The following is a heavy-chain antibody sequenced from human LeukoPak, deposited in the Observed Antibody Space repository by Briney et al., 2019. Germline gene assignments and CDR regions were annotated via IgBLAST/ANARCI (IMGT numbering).Heavy chain of an antibody. Sequence: AAVKVSCKASGYTLTSYFMHWVRQAPGQGREWMGIINPSGGTTSYAQKFQGRVTMTRDTSTSTVYMELSSLRSEDTAVYYCARGIQLWFYFDYWGQGTLVTVSS. J-gene: IGHJ4*02. CDR2: INPSGGTT. CDR1: GYTLTSYF. V-gene: IGHV1-46*01. D-gene: IGHD5-18*01. CDR3: ARGIQLWFYFDY.